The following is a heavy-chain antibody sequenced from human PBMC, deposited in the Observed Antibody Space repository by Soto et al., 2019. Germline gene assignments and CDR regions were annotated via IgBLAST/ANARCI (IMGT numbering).Heavy chain of an antibody. CDR2: ISHDGSYK. CDR1: GFSFTTYV. D-gene: IGHD1-26*01. CDR3: AKGLLAIVGTTLPRDAFNI. Sequence: GGSLRLSCAASGFSFTTYVMHWVRQAPGKGLEWVAVISHDGSYKYYGNAVKGRFLNTRDTSKKAVYLEMNSLRPEATAVYYCAKGLLAIVGTTLPRDAFNIWGQGTMVTVSS. V-gene: IGHV3-30*18. J-gene: IGHJ3*02.